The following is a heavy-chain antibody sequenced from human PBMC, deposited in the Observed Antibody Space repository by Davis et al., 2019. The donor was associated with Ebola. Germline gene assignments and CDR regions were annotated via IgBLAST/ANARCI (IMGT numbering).Heavy chain of an antibody. Sequence: PGGSLRLSCAASGFIFSTYVMSWVRQAPGKGLEWVSTLGTSADTYYADSVKGRFTISRDNARNTLFLQMNGLRVEDTARYYCVKDNSDIWFDIWGQGTMVTVSS. CDR3: VKDNSDIWFDI. CDR2: LGTSADT. J-gene: IGHJ3*02. D-gene: IGHD2/OR15-2a*01. CDR1: GFIFSTYV. V-gene: IGHV3-23*01.